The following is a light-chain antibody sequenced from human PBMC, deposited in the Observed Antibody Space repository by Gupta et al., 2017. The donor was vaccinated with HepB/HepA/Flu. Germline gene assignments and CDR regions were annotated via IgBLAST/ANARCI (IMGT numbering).Light chain of an antibody. CDR1: SSDVGSYNL. V-gene: IGLV2-23*01. CDR3: CSYAGNSTYRV. CDR2: KDS. J-gene: IGLJ3*02. Sequence: AVTLPASVSGSPGQSSTITCTGTSSDVGSYNLVCWYQQQPGKGPELMISKDSKQPSGVSNRFSGSRSGNTAYLTMTGLRAEDEADYYCCSYAGNSTYRVFGGGTKLTVL.